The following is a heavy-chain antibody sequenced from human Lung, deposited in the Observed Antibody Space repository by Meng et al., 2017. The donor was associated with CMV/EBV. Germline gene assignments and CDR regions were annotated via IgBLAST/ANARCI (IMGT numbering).Heavy chain of an antibody. CDR3: ARDDNWVSDY. CDR2: IHPNTGST. D-gene: IGHD1-20*01. V-gene: IGHV1-2*02. CDR1: GYTFTGHY. Sequence: SVXVSYKASGYTFTGHYMHWVRQAPGQGLEWMGWIHPNTGSTNYAQNFQGRVTLTRDTSIRTVYMELSSLSSDDTAMYYCARDDNWVSDYWGQGTLVTVSS. J-gene: IGHJ4*02.